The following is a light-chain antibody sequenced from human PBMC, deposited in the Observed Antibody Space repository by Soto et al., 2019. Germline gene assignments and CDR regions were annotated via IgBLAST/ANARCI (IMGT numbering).Light chain of an antibody. CDR2: DAS. J-gene: IGKJ1*01. Sequence: DIQMTQSPSTLSASVGDRVTITCRASQSIRSWLAWYQQKPGKAPKLLIYDASSLQSGVPSRFSGRGSGTEFTLTISSLQPDDFATYYCQQYDSYSWTFGQGTKVDNK. V-gene: IGKV1-5*01. CDR3: QQYDSYSWT. CDR1: QSIRSW.